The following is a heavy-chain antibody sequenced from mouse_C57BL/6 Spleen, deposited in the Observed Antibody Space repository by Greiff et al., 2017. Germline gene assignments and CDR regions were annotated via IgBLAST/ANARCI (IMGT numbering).Heavy chain of an antibody. V-gene: IGHV1-4*01. CDR1: GYTFTSYT. D-gene: IGHD1-1*01. CDR2: INPSSGYT. CDR3: ARELLRTGAMDY. Sequence: VQLQQSGAELARPGASVKMSCKASGYTFTSYTMHWVKQRPGQGLEWIGYINPSSGYTKYNQKFKDKATLTADKSSSTAYMQLSSLTSEDSAVYYCARELLRTGAMDYWGQGTSVTVSS. J-gene: IGHJ4*01.